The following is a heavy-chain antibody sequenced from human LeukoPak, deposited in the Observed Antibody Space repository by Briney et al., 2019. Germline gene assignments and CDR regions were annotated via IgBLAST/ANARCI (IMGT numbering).Heavy chain of an antibody. Sequence: GGSLILSCAASGFTFSSYGMHWVRQAPGKGLEWVAIIWYDGSNKYYADSVKGRFTISRDNSKNTVYLQMNGLRAEDTAVYYCAREGGDYGNYDDAFDIWGQGTMVTVSS. CDR2: IWYDGSNK. CDR1: GFTFSSYG. D-gene: IGHD4-11*01. CDR3: AREGGDYGNYDDAFDI. J-gene: IGHJ3*02. V-gene: IGHV3-33*08.